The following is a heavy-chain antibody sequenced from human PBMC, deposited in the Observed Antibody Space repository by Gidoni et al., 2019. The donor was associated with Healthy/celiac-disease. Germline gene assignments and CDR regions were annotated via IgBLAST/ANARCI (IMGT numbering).Heavy chain of an antibody. CDR1: GGSFSGYY. V-gene: IGHV4-34*01. Sequence: QVQLQQWGAGLLKPSETLSLTCAVYGGSFSGYYWSWIRQPPGKGLEWIGEINHSGSTNYNPSLKSRVTISVDTSKNQFSLKLSSVTAADTAVYYCARAGPILGYCSSTSCYPDYWGQGTLVTVSS. D-gene: IGHD2-2*01. J-gene: IGHJ4*02. CDR3: ARAGPILGYCSSTSCYPDY. CDR2: INHSGST.